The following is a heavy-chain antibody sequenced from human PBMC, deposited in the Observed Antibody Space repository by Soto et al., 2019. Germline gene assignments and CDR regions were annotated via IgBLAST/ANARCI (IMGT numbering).Heavy chain of an antibody. V-gene: IGHV3-33*01. Sequence: QVQLVESGGGVVQPGRSLRLSCAASGFTFSSYGMHWVRQAPGKGLEWVAVIWYDGSNKYYADSVKGRFTISRDNSKKTRYLQMNGLRAEDTAVYYCARDNPIFTYDSSCYYGYWGQGTLVTVCS. J-gene: IGHJ4*02. CDR3: ARDNPIFTYDSSCYYGY. CDR1: GFTFSSYG. D-gene: IGHD3-22*01. CDR2: IWYDGSNK.